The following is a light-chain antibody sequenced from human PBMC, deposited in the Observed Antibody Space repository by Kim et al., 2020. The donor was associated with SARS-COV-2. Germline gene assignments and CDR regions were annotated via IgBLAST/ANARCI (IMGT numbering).Light chain of an antibody. Sequence: QSALTQPASVSGSPGQSITISCTGTSSDVGGYSYVSWYQQYPGQAPKLMIYDVSDRPSGVSNRFSGSKSGNTASLTISGLQAEDEADYYCSSYTSSSTVVFGGGTQLTVL. J-gene: IGLJ2*01. CDR1: SSDVGGYSY. CDR2: DVS. V-gene: IGLV2-14*03. CDR3: SSYTSSSTVV.